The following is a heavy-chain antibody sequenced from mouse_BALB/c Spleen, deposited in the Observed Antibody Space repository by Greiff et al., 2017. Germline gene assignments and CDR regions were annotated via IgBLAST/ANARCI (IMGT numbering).Heavy chain of an antibody. CDR2: IWAGGST. CDR1: GFSLTSYG. V-gene: IGHV2-9*02. J-gene: IGHJ4*01. D-gene: IGHD6-5*01. CDR3: ARDRGLAYDGDAMDY. Sequence: VQLVESGPGLVAPSQSLSITCTVSGFSLTSYGVHWVRQPPGKGLEWLGVIWAGGSTNYNSALMSRLSISKDNSKSQVFLKMNSLQTDDTAMYYCARDRGLAYDGDAMDYWGQGTSVTVSS.